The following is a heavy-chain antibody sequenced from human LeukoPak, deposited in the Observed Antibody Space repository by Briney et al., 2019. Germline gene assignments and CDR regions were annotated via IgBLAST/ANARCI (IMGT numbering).Heavy chain of an antibody. CDR2: ISAYNGNT. CDR1: GYTFTSYG. V-gene: IGHV1-18*01. CDR3: ARDRGDLRDGYNLGWFDP. D-gene: IGHD5-24*01. J-gene: IGHJ5*02. Sequence: ASVKVSCKASGYTFTSYGISWVRQAPGQGLEWMGWISAYNGNTNYAQKFQGRVTMTRDMSTSTVYMELSSLRSEDTAVYYCARDRGDLRDGYNLGWFDPWGQGTPVTVSS.